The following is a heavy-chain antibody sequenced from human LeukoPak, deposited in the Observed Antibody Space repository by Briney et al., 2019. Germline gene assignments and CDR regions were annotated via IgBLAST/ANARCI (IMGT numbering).Heavy chain of an antibody. V-gene: IGHV1-2*02. Sequence: ASVKVSCMASGYTFTGYYIHWVRQAPGQGLEWMGWIYPYSGDTNYAQNFQGRVTMTRDTSISTAYMELSSLKSDDTAVYYCARDRNSGSSLDIWGQGTLVTVSS. CDR3: ARDRNSGSSLDI. CDR1: GYTFTGYY. CDR2: IYPYSGDT. J-gene: IGHJ3*02. D-gene: IGHD6-6*01.